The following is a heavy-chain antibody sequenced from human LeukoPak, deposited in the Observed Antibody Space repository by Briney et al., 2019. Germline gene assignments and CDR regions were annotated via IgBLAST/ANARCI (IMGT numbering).Heavy chain of an antibody. D-gene: IGHD1-26*01. V-gene: IGHV4-38-2*02. J-gene: IGHJ4*02. CDR3: ARARQVAATKYYFDY. Sequence: PSETVSLTCTASGYSITSGYYWGWIRQPPGKGLEWIGSVFHRGSTYYNPSLESRVTMSVDTSKNQFSLRLSSVTAADTARYYCARARQVAATKYYFDYWGQGTLVTVSS. CDR2: VFHRGST. CDR1: GYSITSGYY.